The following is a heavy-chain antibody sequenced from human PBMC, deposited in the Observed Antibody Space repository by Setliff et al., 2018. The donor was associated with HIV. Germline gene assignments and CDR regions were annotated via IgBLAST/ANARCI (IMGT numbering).Heavy chain of an antibody. CDR3: ARNYGADSNYFDY. CDR2: INPSRHNT. CDR1: GYTFTDYF. V-gene: IGHV1-2*06. Sequence: RASVKVSCKASGYTFTDYFIHWVRQAPGQGLEWMGRINPSRHNTTYAPRYQGRVTMTRDTSISTAYMELGGLRSDDTAVYYCARNYGADSNYFDYWGQGTLVTVSS. J-gene: IGHJ4*02. D-gene: IGHD4-17*01.